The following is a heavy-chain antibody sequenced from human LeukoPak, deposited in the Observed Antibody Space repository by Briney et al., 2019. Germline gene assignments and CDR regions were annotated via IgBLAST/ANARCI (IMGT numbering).Heavy chain of an antibody. CDR2: IKPNSGGT. D-gene: IGHD4-11*01. CDR1: GYTFTGYY. Sequence: ASVKVSCKASGYTFTGYYMHWVRQAPGQGLEWMGWIKPNSGGTNYAQKFQGRVTMTRDTSISTAYVELSRLRSDDTAVYYCARGSSTVTVLWPTLNWFDPWGQGTLVTVSS. J-gene: IGHJ5*02. CDR3: ARGSSTVTVLWPTLNWFDP. V-gene: IGHV1-2*02.